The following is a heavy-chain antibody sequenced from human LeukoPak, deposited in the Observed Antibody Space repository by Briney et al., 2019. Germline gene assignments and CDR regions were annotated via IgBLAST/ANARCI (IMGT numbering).Heavy chain of an antibody. CDR3: ATTARHCSDY. D-gene: IGHD6-6*01. J-gene: IGHJ4*02. Sequence: SETLSLTCTVSGGSINTSDYYWTWIRQPPGKGLEWIGYIFYSGNTYYNPSLKSRVIISIDTSKNQFSLRLSSVTAADTAVYYCATTARHCSDYWGQGTLVTVSS. V-gene: IGHV4-30-4*08. CDR1: GGSINTSDYY. CDR2: IFYSGNT.